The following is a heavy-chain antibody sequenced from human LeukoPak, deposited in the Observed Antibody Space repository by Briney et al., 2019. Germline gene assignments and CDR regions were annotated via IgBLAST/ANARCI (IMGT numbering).Heavy chain of an antibody. V-gene: IGHV1-69*13. CDR1: GGTFSSYA. J-gene: IGHJ4*02. Sequence: SVKVSCKASGGTFSSYAISWVRQAPGQGLEWMGGIIPIFGTANYAQKFQGRVTITADESTSTAYMELNSLRAEDTAIYYCVKDYSSVTSSILFDYWGQGILVTVSS. CDR2: IIPIFGTA. D-gene: IGHD4-17*01. CDR3: VKDYSSVTSSILFDY.